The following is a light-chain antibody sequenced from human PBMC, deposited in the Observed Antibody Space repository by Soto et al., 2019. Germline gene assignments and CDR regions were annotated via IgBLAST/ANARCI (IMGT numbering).Light chain of an antibody. Sequence: EIVMTQSPATLSVSPGERATLSCRASQSVNSGLAWYQQKHGQAPRLLIYGSSTRATGIPARFSGSGSGTEFTLTISILQSEDFAVYYCQQYKNWTPITFGQGTRLEIK. J-gene: IGKJ5*01. CDR1: QSVNSG. CDR2: GSS. CDR3: QQYKNWTPIT. V-gene: IGKV3-15*01.